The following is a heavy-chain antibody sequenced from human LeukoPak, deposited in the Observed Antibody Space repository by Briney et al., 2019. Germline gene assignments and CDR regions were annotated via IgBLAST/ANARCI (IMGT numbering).Heavy chain of an antibody. J-gene: IGHJ4*02. CDR3: ARAWGNLDY. CDR2: IYYSGST. D-gene: IGHD3-16*01. V-gene: IGHV4-39*07. CDR1: GGSISSSSYY. Sequence: SETLSLTCTVPGGSISSSSYYWGWIRQPPGKGLEWIGSIYYSGSTYYNPSLKSRVTISVDTSKNQFSLKLSSVTAADTAVYYCARAWGNLDYWGQGTLVTVSS.